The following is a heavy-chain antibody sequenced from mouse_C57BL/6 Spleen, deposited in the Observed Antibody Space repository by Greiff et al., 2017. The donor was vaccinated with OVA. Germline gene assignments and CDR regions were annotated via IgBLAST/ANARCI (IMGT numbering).Heavy chain of an antibody. CDR1: GFSFTSYG. D-gene: IGHD4-1*01. Sequence: VMLVESGPGLVQPSQSLSITCTVSGFSFTSYGVHWVRQSPGKGLEWLGVIWRGGSTDYNAAFMSSLSITKDNSKSQVFFIMNSLQADDTAIYYCARDWEGPDAMDYWGQGTSGTVSS. J-gene: IGHJ4*01. V-gene: IGHV2-5*01. CDR2: IWRGGST. CDR3: ARDWEGPDAMDY.